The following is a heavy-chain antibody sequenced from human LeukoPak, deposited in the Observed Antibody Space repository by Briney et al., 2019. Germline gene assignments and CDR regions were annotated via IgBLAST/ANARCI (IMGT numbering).Heavy chain of an antibody. CDR1: GFTFSSYS. V-gene: IGHV3-21*01. CDR3: ARSWAYYDSSGYQRDYYGMDV. D-gene: IGHD3-22*01. J-gene: IGHJ6*02. Sequence: SGGSLRLSCAASGFTFSSYSMNWVRQAPGKGLEWVSSISTSSTYIYYADSVKGRFTISRDNAKNSLYLQMNSLRAEDTAVYYCARSWAYYDSSGYQRDYYGMDVWGQGTTVTVSS. CDR2: ISTSSTYI.